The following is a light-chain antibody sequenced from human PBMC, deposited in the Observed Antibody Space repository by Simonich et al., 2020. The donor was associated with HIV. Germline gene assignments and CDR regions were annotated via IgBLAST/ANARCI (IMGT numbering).Light chain of an antibody. V-gene: IGKV3-11*01. J-gene: IGKJ5*01. CDR2: YAS. Sequence: EIVMTQSPATLSVSPGERATLPCRASHSVSSNLAWYQQKPGQAPRLLIYYASNRATGVPARFSGSGSGTDFTLTISSLGPEDFAVYYCQQRRNWPPITFGQGTRLEIK. CDR3: QQRRNWPPIT. CDR1: HSVSSN.